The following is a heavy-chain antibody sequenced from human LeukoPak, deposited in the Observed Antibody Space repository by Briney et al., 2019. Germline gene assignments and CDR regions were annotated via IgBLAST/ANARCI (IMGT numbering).Heavy chain of an antibody. CDR3: ARNRPLKSGVAYYSYYGMDV. Sequence: ASVKVSCKASGYTFTSYDINWVRQATGQGLEWMGWMNPNSGNTGYAQKFQGRVTMTRNTSISTAYMELSSLRSEDTAVYYCARNRPLKSGVAYYSYYGMDVWGQGTTVLVSS. D-gene: IGHD3-16*01. V-gene: IGHV1-8*01. CDR2: MNPNSGNT. CDR1: GYTFTSYD. J-gene: IGHJ6*02.